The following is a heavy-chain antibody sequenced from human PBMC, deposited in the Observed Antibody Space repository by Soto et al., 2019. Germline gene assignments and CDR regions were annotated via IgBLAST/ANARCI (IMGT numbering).Heavy chain of an antibody. V-gene: IGHV4-30-2*01. D-gene: IGHD2-2*01. CDR1: GGSINSGAYS. J-gene: IGHJ4*02. CDR2: IYHSGNT. Sequence: TLSLTCAVSGGSINSGAYSWNWIRQPLGKGLEWIGYIYHSGNTYYNPSLKSRATISVDRSKNQFFLKVKSLTAADTAVYYCARGKEAYSSSTRCSYYFDYWGQGTLVTVS. CDR3: ARGKEAYSSSTRCSYYFDY.